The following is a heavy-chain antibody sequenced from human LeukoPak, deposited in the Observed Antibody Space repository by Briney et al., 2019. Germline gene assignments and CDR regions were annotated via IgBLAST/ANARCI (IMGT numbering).Heavy chain of an antibody. CDR1: GGTFSSYT. CDR3: ASIAVAGRSNFDY. V-gene: IGHV1-69*02. Sequence: ASVKVSCKASGGTFSSYTISWVRQAPGQGREWMGRIIPILGIANYAQKFQGRVTITADKSTSTAYMELSSLRSEDTAVYYCASIAVAGRSNFDYWGQGTLVTVSS. D-gene: IGHD6-19*01. J-gene: IGHJ4*02. CDR2: IIPILGIA.